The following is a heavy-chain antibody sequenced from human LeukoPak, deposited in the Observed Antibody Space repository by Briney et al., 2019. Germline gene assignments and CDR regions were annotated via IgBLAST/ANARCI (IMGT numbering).Heavy chain of an antibody. Sequence: ASVKVSCKASGYTFTSYGISWVRQAPGQGLEWMGWISAYNGNTNYAQKPQGRVTMTTDTSMSTAYMELRSLRSDDTAVYYCARGAHPYQPLSVFDYWGQGTLVTVSS. D-gene: IGHD2-2*01. J-gene: IGHJ4*02. CDR1: GYTFTSYG. CDR2: ISAYNGNT. V-gene: IGHV1-18*01. CDR3: ARGAHPYQPLSVFDY.